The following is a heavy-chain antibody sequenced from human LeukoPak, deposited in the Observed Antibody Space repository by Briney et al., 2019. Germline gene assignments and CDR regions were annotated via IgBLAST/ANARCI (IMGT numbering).Heavy chain of an antibody. CDR3: ASLSSSSWFDP. CDR2: INHSGST. J-gene: IGHJ5*02. Sequence: SETLSLTCAVYGGSFSGYDWSWIRQPPGKGLEWIGEINHSGSTNYNPSLKSRVTISVDTSKHQFSLKLSSVTAADTAVYYCASLSSSSWFDPWGQGTLVTVSS. V-gene: IGHV4-34*01. D-gene: IGHD6-13*01. CDR1: GGSFSGYD.